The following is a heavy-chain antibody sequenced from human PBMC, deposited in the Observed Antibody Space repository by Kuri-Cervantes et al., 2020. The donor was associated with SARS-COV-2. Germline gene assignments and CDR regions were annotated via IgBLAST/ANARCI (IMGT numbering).Heavy chain of an antibody. V-gene: IGHV3-30-3*01. CDR2: ISYDGTNK. CDR3: ARPDCTINGVCFMDV. J-gene: IGHJ6*02. CDR1: GFTFSSYA. D-gene: IGHD2-8*01. Sequence: GGSLRLSCAASGFTFSSYAMHWVRQAPGKGLEWVALISYDGTNKFYADSVKGRFTISRDNPRNTLYLQMNSLRAEDTAVFYCARPDCTINGVCFMDVWGQGTTVTVSS.